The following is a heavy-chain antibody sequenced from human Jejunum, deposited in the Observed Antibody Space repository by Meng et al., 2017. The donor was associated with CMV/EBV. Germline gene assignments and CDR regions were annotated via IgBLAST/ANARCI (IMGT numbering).Heavy chain of an antibody. CDR2: VSSVSSYT. J-gene: IGHJ4*02. V-gene: IGHV3-11*06. D-gene: IGHD2-8*01. CDR1: GFTFDDYY. Sequence: QGRLVGSGGGLVKPGGALRLSCAASGFTFDDYYMNWIRQAPGKGLEWVSSVSSVSSYTNYADSVKGRFTISRDNAKNSLYLQMNSLRAEDTAVYYCARDRYCTNGVCYTHFDSWGQGTLVTVSS. CDR3: ARDRYCTNGVCYTHFDS.